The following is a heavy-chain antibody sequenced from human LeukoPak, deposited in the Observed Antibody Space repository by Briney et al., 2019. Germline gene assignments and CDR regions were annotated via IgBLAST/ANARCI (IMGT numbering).Heavy chain of an antibody. CDR3: ARGGVLRFLEHLDY. CDR1: GYNFMNYG. D-gene: IGHD3-3*01. J-gene: IGHJ4*02. CDR2: INPSGGST. V-gene: IGHV1-46*01. Sequence: ASVKVSCKASGYNFMNYGISWVRQAPGQGLEWMGIINPSGGSTTYAQKFQGRVTMTRDTSTSTVYMELSSLRSEDTAVYYCARGGVLRFLEHLDYWGQGTLVTVSS.